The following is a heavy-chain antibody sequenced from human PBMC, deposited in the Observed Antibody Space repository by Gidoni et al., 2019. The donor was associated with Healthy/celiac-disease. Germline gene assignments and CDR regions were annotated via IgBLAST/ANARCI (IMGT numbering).Heavy chain of an antibody. D-gene: IGHD3-10*01. CDR2: INHSGST. J-gene: IGHJ5*02. V-gene: IGHV4-34*01. CDR1: GGSFSGYY. CDR3: ARAYGSGSYYTS. Sequence: QVQLQQWGAGLLKPSETLSLTCAVYGGSFSGYYWSWIRQPPGKGLEWIGEINHSGSTNYNPSLKSRVTISVDTSKNQFSLKLSSVTAADTAVYYCARAYGSGSYYTSWGQGTLVTVSS.